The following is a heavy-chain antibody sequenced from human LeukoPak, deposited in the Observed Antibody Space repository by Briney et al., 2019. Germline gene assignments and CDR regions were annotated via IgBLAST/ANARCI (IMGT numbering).Heavy chain of an antibody. CDR3: AKDISVDTAMVIGMDV. D-gene: IGHD5-18*01. CDR1: GFTFSSYG. CDR2: ISYDGSNK. Sequence: GGSLRLSCAASGFTFSSYGMHWVRQAPGKGLEWVAVISYDGSNKYYADSVKGQFTISRDNSKNTLYLQMNSLRAEDTAVYYCAKDISVDTAMVIGMDVWGKGTTVTVSS. J-gene: IGHJ6*04. V-gene: IGHV3-30*18.